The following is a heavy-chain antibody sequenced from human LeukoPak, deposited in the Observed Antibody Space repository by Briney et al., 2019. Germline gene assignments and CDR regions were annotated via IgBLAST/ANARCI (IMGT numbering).Heavy chain of an antibody. V-gene: IGHV3-64*02. Sequence: HTGGSLRLSCAASGFSLRSYAIHWVRQAPGKGLEYVSAMSHDGGTTYYADSVKGRFNVSRHNSRNMVYLQMGGLRAEDMAVYYCTRGSGPLYFDFWGQGTQVTVSS. J-gene: IGHJ4*02. D-gene: IGHD6-19*01. CDR1: GFSLRSYA. CDR3: TRGSGPLYFDF. CDR2: MSHDGGTT.